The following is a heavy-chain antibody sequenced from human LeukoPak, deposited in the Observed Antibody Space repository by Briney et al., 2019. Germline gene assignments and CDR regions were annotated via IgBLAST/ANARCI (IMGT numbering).Heavy chain of an antibody. V-gene: IGHV1-18*01. CDR2: ISAYNGNT. CDR3: ASGVGQQLANAEYFQH. CDR1: GYTFTSYG. D-gene: IGHD6-13*01. Sequence: ASVKVSCKASGYTFTSYGISWVRQAPGQGLEWMGWISAYNGNTNYAQKFQGRVTITADKSTSTAYMELSSLRSEDTAVYYCASGVGQQLANAEYFQHWGQGTLVTVSS. J-gene: IGHJ1*01.